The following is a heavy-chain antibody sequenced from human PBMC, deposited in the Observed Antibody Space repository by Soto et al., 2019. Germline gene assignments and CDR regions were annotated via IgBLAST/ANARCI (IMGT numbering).Heavy chain of an antibody. Sequence: CGSINQQPGKGLEWIGYIYYSGSTYYNPSLKSRVTISVDTSKNQFSLKLSSVTAADTAVYYCAREGEGDYSNYVDYWGQGTLVTVSS. CDR3: AREGEGDYSNYVDY. CDR2: IYYSGST. V-gene: IGHV4-31*02. J-gene: IGHJ4*02. D-gene: IGHD4-4*01.